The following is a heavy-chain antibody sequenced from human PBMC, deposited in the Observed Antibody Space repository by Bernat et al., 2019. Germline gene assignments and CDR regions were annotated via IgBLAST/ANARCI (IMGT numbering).Heavy chain of an antibody. D-gene: IGHD3-3*01. CDR3: ARHSEFWSGSSPPDY. V-gene: IGHV1-69*01. J-gene: IGHJ4*02. CDR2: IIPIFGTA. CDR1: GGTFSSYA. Sequence: QVQLVQSGAEVKKPGSSVKVSCKASGGTFSSYAISWVRQAPGQGLEWMGGIIPIFGTANYAQKFQGRVTITADESTSTAYMELSSLKASDTAMYYCARHSEFWSGSSPPDYWGQGTLVTVSS.